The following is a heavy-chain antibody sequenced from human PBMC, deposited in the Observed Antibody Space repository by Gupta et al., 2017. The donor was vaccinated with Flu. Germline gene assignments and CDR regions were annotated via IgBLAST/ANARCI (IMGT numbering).Heavy chain of an antibody. J-gene: IGHJ6*03. CDR2: IKQDGSDK. Sequence: VRQAPGKGLEWVANIKQDGSDKNYVDSVRGRFTISRDNAKNSLFLQMNSLTAEDTAVYYCARSISGSTIAPYFYMDVWGTGTTVTVSS. CDR3: ARSISGSTIAPYFYMDV. D-gene: IGHD1-1*01. V-gene: IGHV3-7*01.